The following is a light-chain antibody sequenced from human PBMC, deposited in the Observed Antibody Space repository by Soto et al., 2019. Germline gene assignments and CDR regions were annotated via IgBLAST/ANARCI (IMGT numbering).Light chain of an antibody. V-gene: IGLV3-1*01. J-gene: IGLJ1*01. CDR1: KLGDKY. CDR2: QDS. CDR3: QAWDNISYV. Sequence: SYELTQPPSVSVSPGQTASITCSGDKLGDKYACWYQQKPGQSPVLVIYQDSKRPSGIPERFSGSNSGNTATLTISGTQAMDEADYYCQAWDNISYVFGTGTKLTVL.